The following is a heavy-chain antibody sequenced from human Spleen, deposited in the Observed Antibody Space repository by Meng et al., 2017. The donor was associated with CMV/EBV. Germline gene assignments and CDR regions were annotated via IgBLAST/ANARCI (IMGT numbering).Heavy chain of an antibody. J-gene: IGHJ4*02. CDR3: ARERGDIVVATANSELDY. D-gene: IGHD2-2*01. Sequence: GESLKISCAASGFTFINYYMHWVRQAPGQGLEWMGMINPSGGSTTYAQRFQGRVTMTRDTSTSTVYMEMSSPRSEDTAVYYCARERGDIVVATANSELDYWGQGTLVTVSS. CDR2: INPSGGST. CDR1: GFTFINYY. V-gene: IGHV1-46*01.